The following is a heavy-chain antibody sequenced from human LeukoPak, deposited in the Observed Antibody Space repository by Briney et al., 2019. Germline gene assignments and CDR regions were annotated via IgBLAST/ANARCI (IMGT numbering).Heavy chain of an antibody. D-gene: IGHD5-12*01. CDR2: IYYSVST. CDR1: GGSISSYY. J-gene: IGHJ6*03. V-gene: IGHV4-59*01. CDR3: ARSGYDSTYYYYMDV. Sequence: SETLSLTCTVSGGSISSYYWSWIRQPPGKGLEWIGYIYYSVSTNYNPSLKSRVTISVETSKNQFSLKLSSVTAADTAVYYCARSGYDSTYYYYMDVWGKGTTVTISS.